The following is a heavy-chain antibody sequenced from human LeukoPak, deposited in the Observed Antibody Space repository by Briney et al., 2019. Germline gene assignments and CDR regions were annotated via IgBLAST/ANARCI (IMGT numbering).Heavy chain of an antibody. V-gene: IGHV4-31*03. Sequence: SETLSLTCTVSGGSISSGGYYWSRIRQHPGKGLEWIGYIYYSGSTYYNPSLKSRVTISVDTSKNQFSLKLSSVTAADTAVYYCARRSSSGYFDYWGQGTLVTVSS. CDR1: GGSISSGGYY. CDR2: IYYSGST. CDR3: ARRSSSGYFDY. J-gene: IGHJ4*02.